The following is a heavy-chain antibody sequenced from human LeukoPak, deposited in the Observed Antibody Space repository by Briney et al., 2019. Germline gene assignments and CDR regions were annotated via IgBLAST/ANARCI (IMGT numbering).Heavy chain of an antibody. J-gene: IGHJ6*02. CDR2: ISGSSSSI. V-gene: IGHV3-21*01. Sequence: GGSLRLSCAASGFTFSNYSMNWVRQAPGKGLEWVSSISGSSSSIYYADAVKGRFTISRDNAKNSLYLQMNSLRAEDTAVYYCARDYYDSSGYRSPFYYYYGMDVWGQGTTVTVSS. D-gene: IGHD3-22*01. CDR1: GFTFSNYS. CDR3: ARDYYDSSGYRSPFYYYYGMDV.